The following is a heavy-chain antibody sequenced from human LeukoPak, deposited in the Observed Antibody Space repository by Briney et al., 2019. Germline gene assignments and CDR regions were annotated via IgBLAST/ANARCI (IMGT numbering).Heavy chain of an antibody. J-gene: IGHJ6*03. CDR2: INPESGNT. V-gene: IGHV1-46*01. D-gene: IGHD1/OR15-1a*01. CDR3: AKDGNWNNVPGDYYYMDV. CDR1: GYTFTSHF. Sequence: ASVKVSCKASGYTFTSHFMHWVRQAPGQGLEWMGIINPESGNTAYAQKFQGRITMTGDTSTSTVYMELGSLRSEDTAMYYCAKDGNWNNVPGDYYYMDVWGKGTTVAVSS.